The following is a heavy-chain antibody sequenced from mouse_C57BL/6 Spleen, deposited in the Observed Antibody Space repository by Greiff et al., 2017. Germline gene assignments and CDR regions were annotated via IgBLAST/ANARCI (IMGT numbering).Heavy chain of an antibody. Sequence: QVQLQQSGAELVRPGTSVKVSCKASGYAFTNYLIEWVKQRPGQGLEWIGVINPGSGGTNYTEKFKGKATLTADKSSSTAYMQLSSLTSEDSAVXFCARGDGYWFAYWGQGTLVTVSA. J-gene: IGHJ3*01. CDR2: INPGSGGT. CDR3: ARGDGYWFAY. D-gene: IGHD1-2*01. CDR1: GYAFTNYL. V-gene: IGHV1-54*01.